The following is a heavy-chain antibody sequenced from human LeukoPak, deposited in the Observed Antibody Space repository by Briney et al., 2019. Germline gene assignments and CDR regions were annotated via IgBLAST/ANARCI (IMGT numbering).Heavy chain of an antibody. V-gene: IGHV4-59*01. CDR1: GGSISSYY. CDR2: IYCSGST. CDR3: ASGPRSYYDFWSGYYTGSWFDP. D-gene: IGHD3-3*01. J-gene: IGHJ5*02. Sequence: SETLSLTCTVSGGSISSYYWSWIRQPPGKGPEWIGYIYCSGSTNYNPSLKSRVTISVDTSKNQFSLKLSSVTAADTAVYYCASGPRSYYDFWSGYYTGSWFDPWGQGTLVTVSS.